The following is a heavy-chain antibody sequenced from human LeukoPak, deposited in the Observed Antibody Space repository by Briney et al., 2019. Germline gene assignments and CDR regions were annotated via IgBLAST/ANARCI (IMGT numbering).Heavy chain of an antibody. CDR1: GGSISSYY. CDR2: IYYSGST. J-gene: IGHJ4*02. V-gene: IGHV4-59*01. Sequence: PSETLSLTCTVSGGSISSYYWSWIRQPPGKGLEWIGYIYYSGSTNYNPSLKSRVTISVDTSKNQFSLKLSSVTAAATAVYYCVKGSGYPPYYFDYWGQGPLVTVSS. CDR3: VKGSGYPPYYFDY. D-gene: IGHD3-22*01.